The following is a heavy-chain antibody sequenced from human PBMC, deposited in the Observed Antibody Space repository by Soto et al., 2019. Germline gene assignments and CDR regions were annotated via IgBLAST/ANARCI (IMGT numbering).Heavy chain of an antibody. CDR3: AGGSGYYRNFAP. J-gene: IGHJ5*02. D-gene: IGHD3-3*01. CDR2: IFDSGSA. Sequence: QVQLQESGPGLVKPSQTLSLTCYVSGGSITSGGYSWTWIRHQPGKALQWIGYIFDSGSAYYNPSLKGRLTISVDPGKNLFSVELSSVTAADPAVYYCAGGSGYYRNFAPGGQGTLVSVSS. V-gene: IGHV4-31*02. CDR1: GGSITSGGYS.